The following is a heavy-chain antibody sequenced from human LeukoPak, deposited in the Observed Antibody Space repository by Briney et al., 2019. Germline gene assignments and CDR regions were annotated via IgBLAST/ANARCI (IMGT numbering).Heavy chain of an antibody. D-gene: IGHD2-15*01. Sequence: GGSLRLSCAASGFTFSDYYMIWIRQAPGKGLEWVSYISLSGTTIYYADSVKGRFTISRDNAKNSLYLQKNSLRAEDTAVYYCARCWANIGSYHYYYMDVWGKGTTVTVSS. V-gene: IGHV3-11*04. CDR3: ARCWANIGSYHYYYMDV. CDR2: ISLSGTTI. J-gene: IGHJ6*03. CDR1: GFTFSDYY.